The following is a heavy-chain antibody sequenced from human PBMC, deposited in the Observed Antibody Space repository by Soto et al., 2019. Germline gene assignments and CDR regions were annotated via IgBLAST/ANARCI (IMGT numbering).Heavy chain of an antibody. V-gene: IGHV3-33*01. Sequence: GGSLRLSCAASGFTFSSYGMHWVRQAPGKGLEWVAVIWYDGSNKYYADSVKGRFTISRDNSKNTLYLQMNSLRAEDTAVYYCARGGYYESSGYYWVLPFDYWGQGTLVTVSS. CDR2: IWYDGSNK. D-gene: IGHD3-22*01. J-gene: IGHJ4*02. CDR1: GFTFSSYG. CDR3: ARGGYYESSGYYWVLPFDY.